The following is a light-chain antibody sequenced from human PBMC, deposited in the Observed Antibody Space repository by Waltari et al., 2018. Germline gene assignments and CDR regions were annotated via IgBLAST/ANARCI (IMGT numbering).Light chain of an antibody. CDR2: DAS. V-gene: IGKV1-12*01. CDR1: QGITSR. CDR3: QQANTFPVT. Sequence: DLQMNQSPYAVSAFVGDRVIITCRASQGITSRLAWYQQKPGRAPKLLIYDASSLQSGVPSRFGGSGSETDFTLTINNLQPEDIATYFCQQANTFPVTFGPGTKVDIK. J-gene: IGKJ3*01.